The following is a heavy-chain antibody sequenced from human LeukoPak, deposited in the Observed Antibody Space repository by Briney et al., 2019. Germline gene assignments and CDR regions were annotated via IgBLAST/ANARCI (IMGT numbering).Heavy chain of an antibody. V-gene: IGHV3-21*01. J-gene: IGHJ3*02. CDR1: GFTFSNYN. CDR3: ARDLYGDYGFDI. CDR2: ITGSSTYI. D-gene: IGHD4-17*01. Sequence: PGGSLRLSCAASGFTFSNYNMNWVRQAPGKGLGWVSSITGSSTYIYYADSVKGRFTISRDNAKNSLSLQMDSLRAEDTAVYYCARDLYGDYGFDIWGQGTMVTVSS.